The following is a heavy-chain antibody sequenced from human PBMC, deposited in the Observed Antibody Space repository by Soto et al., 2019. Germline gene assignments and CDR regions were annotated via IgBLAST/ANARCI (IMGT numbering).Heavy chain of an antibody. Sequence: EVQLVESGGGLVQPGGSLRLSCAASGFTFSSYWMHWVRQAPGKGLVWVSRINSDGSSTSYADSVKGRFTISRDNAKNTLYLQMNSLRAEDTAVYYCASGGVGATTYYYYGMDVWGQGTTVTVSS. CDR2: INSDGSST. CDR3: ASGGVGATTYYYYGMDV. V-gene: IGHV3-74*01. J-gene: IGHJ6*02. CDR1: GFTFSSYW. D-gene: IGHD1-26*01.